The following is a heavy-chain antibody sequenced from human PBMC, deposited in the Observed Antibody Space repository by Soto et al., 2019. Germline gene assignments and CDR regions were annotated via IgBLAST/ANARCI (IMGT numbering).Heavy chain of an antibody. CDR2: IYPGDSDT. Sequence: GESLKISCKGSGYSFTSYWIGWVRQMPGKGLEWMGIIYPGDSDTRYSPSFQGQVTISADKSISTAYLQWSSLKASDTAMYYCARLNTAMVTLNYYYGMDVRGQGTTVTVSS. D-gene: IGHD5-18*01. J-gene: IGHJ6*02. CDR1: GYSFTSYW. V-gene: IGHV5-51*01. CDR3: ARLNTAMVTLNYYYGMDV.